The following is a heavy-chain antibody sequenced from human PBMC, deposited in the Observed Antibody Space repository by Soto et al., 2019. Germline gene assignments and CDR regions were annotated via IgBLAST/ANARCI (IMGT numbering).Heavy chain of an antibody. V-gene: IGHV4-4*07. CDR3: AREGASGFGMDV. CDR2: IYTSGST. Sequence: PSETLSLTCHVSGGSIRSYYWSWVRQPAGKPLEWIGRIYTSGSTNYNPSLKSRVSMSVDTSKNQFSLEVTSVTAADTAVYYCAREGASGFGMDVWGQGTTVTVSS. CDR1: GGSIRSYY. J-gene: IGHJ6*02. D-gene: IGHD1-26*01.